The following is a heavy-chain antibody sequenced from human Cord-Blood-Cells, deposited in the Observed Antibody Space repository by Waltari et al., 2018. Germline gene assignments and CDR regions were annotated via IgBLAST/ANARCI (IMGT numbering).Heavy chain of an antibody. CDR3: ARGSSGFGVVSY. J-gene: IGHJ4*02. D-gene: IGHD3-3*01. Sequence: QVQLVESGGGVVQPGRSLRLSCAASGFTFSSYAMHWVRQAPGKGGGWVGVIAYDGSNKYSADSVKGRFTISRDNSKNTLYLQMNSLRAEDTAVYYCARGSSGFGVVSYWGQGTLVTVSS. CDR1: GFTFSSYA. V-gene: IGHV3-30-3*01. CDR2: IAYDGSNK.